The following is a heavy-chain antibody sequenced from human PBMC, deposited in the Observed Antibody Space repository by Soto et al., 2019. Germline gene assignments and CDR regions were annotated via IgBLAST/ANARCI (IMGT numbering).Heavy chain of an antibody. D-gene: IGHD1-20*01. CDR1: RYTFTAYF. V-gene: IGHV1-2*02. Sequence: SVKVSCKASRYTFTAYFIHWMRQAPGRGLEWIGWINPNNGDTTYAQDFQGRLTLTRDTSINTAYMALSRLRSDDSAVYYCARESYNWHHDYWGQGAWVTVCS. CDR2: INPNNGDT. CDR3: ARESYNWHHDY. J-gene: IGHJ4*01.